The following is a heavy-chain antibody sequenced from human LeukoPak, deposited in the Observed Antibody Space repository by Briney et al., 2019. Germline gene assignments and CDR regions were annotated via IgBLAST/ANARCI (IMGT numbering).Heavy chain of an antibody. CDR1: GFTFNSYG. V-gene: IGHV3-30*03. D-gene: IGHD3-22*01. CDR3: ARDTGDSSGYYPGGGAFDI. J-gene: IGHJ3*02. CDR2: ISYDGSNK. Sequence: PGGSLRLSCAASGFTFNSYGMHWVRQAPGKGLEWVAVISYDGSNKYYADSVKGRFTISRDNYKNTLYLQMNSLRAEDTAVYYCARDTGDSSGYYPGGGAFDIWGQGTMVTVSS.